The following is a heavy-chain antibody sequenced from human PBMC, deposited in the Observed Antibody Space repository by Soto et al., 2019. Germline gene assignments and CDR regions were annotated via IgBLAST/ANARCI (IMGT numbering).Heavy chain of an antibody. Sequence: EVQLVESGGGLAQPGRSLRLSCTSSGFTFDHYAMTWFRQAPGKGLEWVGFITSKAYGGTTEYAASVKGRFTISRDYSKSIAYLQMDSLKTEDTAVYYCTRVPPNNYGSGTYPFDYWGQGALVTVSS. V-gene: IGHV3-49*03. J-gene: IGHJ4*02. CDR1: GFTFDHYA. CDR2: ITSKAYGGTT. CDR3: TRVPPNNYGSGTYPFDY. D-gene: IGHD3-10*01.